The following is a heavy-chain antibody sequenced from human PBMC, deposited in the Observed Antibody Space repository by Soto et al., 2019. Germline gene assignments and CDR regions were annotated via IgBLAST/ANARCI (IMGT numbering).Heavy chain of an antibody. CDR1: GYTFTSYG. J-gene: IGHJ6*02. CDR2: IRAYNGNT. V-gene: IGHV1-18*01. Sequence: QVQLVQSGAEVKKPGASVKVSCKAYGYTFTSYGISWVRQAPGQGLEWMGWIRAYNGNTNYAQKLQGRATRTTDTPTSTAYIELRSLRSDDSAVYYCARDLPTMDVWGQGTTVTDSS. CDR3: ARDLPTMDV.